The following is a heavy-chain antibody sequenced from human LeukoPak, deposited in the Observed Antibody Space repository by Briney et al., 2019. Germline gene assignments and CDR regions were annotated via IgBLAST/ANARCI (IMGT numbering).Heavy chain of an antibody. J-gene: IGHJ4*02. D-gene: IGHD6-13*01. CDR2: IIPIFGTA. CDR3: ARERPLGDSSNWFLEGYFDI. CDR1: GGTFSSYA. V-gene: IGHV1-69*05. Sequence: SVKVSCKASGGTFSSYAITWVRQAPGQGFEWMGRIIPIFGTANYAQKFQGRVTITTDESTSTAYMELSTLRSDDTAVYYCARERPLGDSSNWFLEGYFDIWGQGTLVTVSS.